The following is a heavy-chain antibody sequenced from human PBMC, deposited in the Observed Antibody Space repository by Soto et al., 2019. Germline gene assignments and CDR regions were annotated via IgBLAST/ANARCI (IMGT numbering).Heavy chain of an antibody. Sequence: SETLSLTCTVSGGSISSGCYYWSWIRQPPGKGLEWIGHIYNSGSTNYSPSLKSRVSISVDTSKNQFSLRLSSVTTADTAVYYCARDRDFRFDYWGQGTQVTVSS. J-gene: IGHJ4*02. CDR1: GGSISSGCYY. CDR3: ARDRDFRFDY. V-gene: IGHV4-61*01. CDR2: IYNSGST.